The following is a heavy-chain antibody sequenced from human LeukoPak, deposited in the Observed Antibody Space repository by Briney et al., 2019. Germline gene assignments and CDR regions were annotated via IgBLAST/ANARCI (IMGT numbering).Heavy chain of an antibody. CDR3: ARDIPLTPANSSGWYSGFDY. V-gene: IGHV1-18*01. Sequence: ASVKVSCKASGYTFTSYGISWVRQAPGQGLEWMGWISAYNGNTNYAQKLQGRVTMTTDTSTSTAYMELRSLRSDDTAVYYCARDIPLTPANSSGWYSGFDYWGQGTLVTVSS. CDR1: GYTFTSYG. J-gene: IGHJ4*02. CDR2: ISAYNGNT. D-gene: IGHD6-19*01.